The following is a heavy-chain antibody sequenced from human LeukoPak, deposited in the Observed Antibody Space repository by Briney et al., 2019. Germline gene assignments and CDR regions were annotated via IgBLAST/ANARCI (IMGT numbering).Heavy chain of an antibody. D-gene: IGHD1-26*01. CDR2: IYHSGST. CDR3: ARDGVGAGDYFDY. CDR1: GASFSGYY. Sequence: SETLSLTCAVYGASFSGYYWSWIRQPPGKGLEWIGSIYHSGSTYYNPSLKSRVTISVDTSKNQFSLKLSSVTAADTAVYYCARDGVGAGDYFDYWGQGTLVTVSS. J-gene: IGHJ4*02. V-gene: IGHV4-34*01.